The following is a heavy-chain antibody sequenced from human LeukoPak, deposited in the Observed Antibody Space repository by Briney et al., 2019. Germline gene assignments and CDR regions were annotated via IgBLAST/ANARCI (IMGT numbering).Heavy chain of an antibody. CDR3: ARIGAGVNFDY. V-gene: IGHV4-39*01. Sequence: SETLSLTCTVSGGSLSSSSYEWGWRRQPPGRGREWIGRIYYSGSTYYNPSLKSRVTISVDTSKNQFSLKLSSVTAADTAVYYCARIGAGVNFDYWGQGTLVTVSS. CDR2: IYYSGST. D-gene: IGHD2-8*01. J-gene: IGHJ4*02. CDR1: GGSLSSSSYE.